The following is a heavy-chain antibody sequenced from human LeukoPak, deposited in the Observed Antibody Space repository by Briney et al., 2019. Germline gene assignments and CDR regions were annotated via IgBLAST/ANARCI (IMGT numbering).Heavy chain of an antibody. D-gene: IGHD6-19*01. CDR3: ARFISYSSGWAFLDY. V-gene: IGHV1-2*02. CDR1: GYTLIDYY. CDR2: ISPNTGGT. J-gene: IGHJ4*02. Sequence: ASVKVSCKVSGYTLIDYYLHWVRQAPGQGLEWMGWISPNTGGTNSTQKFQGRVTVTRDTSINTAYMELGRLTSDDTAVYYCARFISYSSGWAFLDYWGQGTQVTVSS.